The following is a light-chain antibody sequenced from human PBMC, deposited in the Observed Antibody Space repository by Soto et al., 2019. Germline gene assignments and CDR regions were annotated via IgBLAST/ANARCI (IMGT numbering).Light chain of an antibody. CDR3: QQYNRYFS. CDR2: KAS. Sequence: DIQMTQSPSTLSASVGDRVTITCRASQSISSWLAWYQQKPGKAPKLLIYKASSLESGVPSRFSGSGSGTEFTLTNSSMKPNDFATNNCQQYNRYFSFDPGTKADNK. J-gene: IGKJ3*01. V-gene: IGKV1-5*03. CDR1: QSISSW.